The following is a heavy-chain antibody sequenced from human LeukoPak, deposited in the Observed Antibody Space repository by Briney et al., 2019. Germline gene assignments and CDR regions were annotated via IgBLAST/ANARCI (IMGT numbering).Heavy chain of an antibody. CDR1: GGTLRSYA. D-gene: IGHD1-26*01. CDR3: ARDQVGATMTLDY. Sequence: SLKVSCKASGGTLRSYAISWVRQAPGQGVEWMGRIIPIFGIANSVQKIQGGVTITTDESTNTAYMELSSQRTEDTAVYHCARDQVGATMTLDYWGQGTLVTVSS. V-gene: IGHV1-69*05. CDR2: IIPIFGIA. J-gene: IGHJ4*02.